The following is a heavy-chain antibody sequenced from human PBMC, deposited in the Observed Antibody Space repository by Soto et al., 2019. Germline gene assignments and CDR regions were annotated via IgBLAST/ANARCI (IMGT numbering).Heavy chain of an antibody. D-gene: IGHD6-13*01. Sequence: QVQLVQSGAEVKKPGASVKVSCKASGYTFTSYGISWVRQAPGQGLEWMGWISAYNGNTNYAQKLQGRVTMTTDTSTSTAYMGLRSLRSDDTAVYYCARDLQQLELPYNWFDPWGQGTLVTVSS. CDR2: ISAYNGNT. V-gene: IGHV1-18*01. J-gene: IGHJ5*02. CDR1: GYTFTSYG. CDR3: ARDLQQLELPYNWFDP.